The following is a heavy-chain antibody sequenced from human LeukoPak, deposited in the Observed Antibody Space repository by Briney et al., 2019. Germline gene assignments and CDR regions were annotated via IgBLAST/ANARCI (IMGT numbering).Heavy chain of an antibody. CDR3: ARRASYGYYPRYFDY. Sequence: PSETLSLTCTVSGGSISSSSYYWGWIRRPPGKGLEWIGSIYSGSTYYNPSLRSRVTISVDTSKNQFSLNLSSVTAADTAVYYCARRASYGYYPRYFDYWGQGTLVTVSS. CDR1: GGSISSSSYY. D-gene: IGHD3-3*01. V-gene: IGHV4-39*01. CDR2: IYSGST. J-gene: IGHJ4*02.